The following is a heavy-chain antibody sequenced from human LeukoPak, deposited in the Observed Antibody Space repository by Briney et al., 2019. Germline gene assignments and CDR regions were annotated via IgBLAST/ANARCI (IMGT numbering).Heavy chain of an antibody. V-gene: IGHV3-23*01. CDR1: GFTFSSYA. D-gene: IGHD1-7*01. CDR3: AKDERNWNYNLASQTYD. J-gene: IGHJ4*02. CDR2: ISGSGVST. Sequence: GGSLRLSCAAPGFTFSSYAMHWVRQAPGKGLEWVSAISGSGVSTYYADSVKGRFTVSRDNSKNTLYLQMSSLRAEDTAVYYCAKDERNWNYNLASQTYDWGQGTLVTVSS.